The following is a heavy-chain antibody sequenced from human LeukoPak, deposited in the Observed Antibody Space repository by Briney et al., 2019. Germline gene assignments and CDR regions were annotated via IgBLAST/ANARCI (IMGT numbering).Heavy chain of an antibody. CDR2: IYPGDSDT. J-gene: IGHJ4*02. V-gene: IGHV5-51*01. Sequence: SGESLKISCKGSGYSFTSYWIGWVRQMPGKGLEWMGIIYPGDSDTRYSPSFQGQVTISADKSISTAYLQWSSLKASDTAMYYCARHDTREYCGGDCYSLDYWGQGTLVTVSS. CDR1: GYSFTSYW. CDR3: ARHDTREYCGGDCYSLDY. D-gene: IGHD2-21*02.